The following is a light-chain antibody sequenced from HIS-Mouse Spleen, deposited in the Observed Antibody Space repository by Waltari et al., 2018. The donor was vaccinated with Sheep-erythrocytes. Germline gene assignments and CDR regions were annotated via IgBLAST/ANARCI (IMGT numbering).Light chain of an antibody. CDR3: CSYAGSSTLV. CDR1: SSDVGSYNL. V-gene: IGLV2-23*01. J-gene: IGLJ2*01. Sequence: QSALTQPASVSGSPGHSITISCTVTSSDVGSYNLVSWYQQHPGKAPKLMIYEGSKRPSGVSNRFSGSKSGNTASLTISGLQAEDEADYYCCSYAGSSTLVFGGGTKLTVL. CDR2: EGS.